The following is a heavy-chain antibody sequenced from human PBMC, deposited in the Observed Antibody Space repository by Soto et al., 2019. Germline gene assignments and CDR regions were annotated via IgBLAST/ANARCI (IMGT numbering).Heavy chain of an antibody. V-gene: IGHV3-48*02. CDR3: ARDRPQEYYDYVWGSYRYNPDYFDY. J-gene: IGHJ4*02. D-gene: IGHD3-16*02. CDR2: ISSSSSTI. CDR1: GFTFSSYS. Sequence: GGSLRLSCAASGFTFSSYSMNWVRQAPGKGLEWVSYISSSSSTIYYADSVKGRFTISRDNAKNSLYLQMNSLRDEDTAVYYCARDRPQEYYDYVWGSYRYNPDYFDYWGQGTLVTVSS.